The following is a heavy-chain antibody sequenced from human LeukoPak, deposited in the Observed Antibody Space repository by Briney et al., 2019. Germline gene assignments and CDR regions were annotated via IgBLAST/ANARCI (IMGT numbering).Heavy chain of an antibody. CDR3: ARDSSGWYHWFDP. Sequence: ASVKVSCKASGYTFTSYGLSWVRQATGQGLECMGWMNPNSGNTDYAQKFQGRLTMTSNTSISTAYMELSSLRSEDTAVYYCARDSSGWYHWFDPWGQGTLVTVSS. V-gene: IGHV1-8*01. D-gene: IGHD6-19*01. CDR1: GYTFTSYG. CDR2: MNPNSGNT. J-gene: IGHJ5*02.